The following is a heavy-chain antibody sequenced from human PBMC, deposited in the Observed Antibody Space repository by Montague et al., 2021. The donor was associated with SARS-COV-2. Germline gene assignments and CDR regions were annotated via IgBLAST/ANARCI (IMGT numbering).Heavy chain of an antibody. CDR3: ARRGRKLLPVATTIGGFDI. Sequence: SETLSLTCTVSGGSISSSNYYWDWIRPPPGKGLEWIGSIYDSGSTYYXPSLKSRVTISVDTSKNHFSLKLSSVTAADTAVYYCARRGRKLLPVATTIGGFDIWGQGTMVTVSS. V-gene: IGHV4-39*02. CDR2: IYDSGST. CDR1: GGSISSSNYY. D-gene: IGHD5-12*01. J-gene: IGHJ3*02.